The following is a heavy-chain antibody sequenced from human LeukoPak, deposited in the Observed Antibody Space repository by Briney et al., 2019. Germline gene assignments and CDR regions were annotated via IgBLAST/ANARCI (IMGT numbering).Heavy chain of an antibody. CDR1: GDSASSGSYY. CDR2: VYSSGST. J-gene: IGHJ4*02. D-gene: IGHD6-19*01. V-gene: IGHV4-61*01. Sequence: SETLSLICTVSGDSASSGSYYWSWFRQPPGKAPEWIGYVYSSGSTKYNPSLKSRVTISVETSKNQISLKLESVTAADTAVYYCTRGGGWLVDYWGQGTLATVSS. CDR3: TRGGGWLVDY.